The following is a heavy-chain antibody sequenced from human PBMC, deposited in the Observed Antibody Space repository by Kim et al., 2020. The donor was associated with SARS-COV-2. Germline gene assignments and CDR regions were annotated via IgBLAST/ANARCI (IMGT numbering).Heavy chain of an antibody. CDR3: ARDTAAAMDV. CDR2: T. V-gene: IGHV3-72*01. J-gene: IGHJ6*02. D-gene: IGHD6-25*01. Sequence: TTYAPSVKGRFIVARENSKNSRYLQMNSLKREDTAVYYCARDTAAAMDVWGQGTTVTVSS.